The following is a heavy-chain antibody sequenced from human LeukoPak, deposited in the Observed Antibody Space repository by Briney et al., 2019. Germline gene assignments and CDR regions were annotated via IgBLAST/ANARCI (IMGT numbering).Heavy chain of an antibody. V-gene: IGHV3-23*01. D-gene: IGHD4-17*01. CDR1: GFTFSSYA. CDR2: ISATAVST. CDR3: AKTPGYDDYSFDF. J-gene: IGHJ4*02. Sequence: PGGSLRLSCAASGFTFSSYAMSWARQAPGKGLEWLSVISATAVSTYYADSVKGRFTISRDNSKNTLYLQINSLRAEDTAVYFCAKTPGYDDYSFDFWGQGTLATVSS.